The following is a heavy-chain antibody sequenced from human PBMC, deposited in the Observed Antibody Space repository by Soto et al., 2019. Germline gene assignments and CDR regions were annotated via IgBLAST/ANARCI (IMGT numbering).Heavy chain of an antibody. CDR2: MNPNSGNT. Sequence: QVQLEQSGAEVKKPGASVKVSCKASGYTFTNYDINWVRQATGQGLEWMGWMNPNSGNTGYAQKFQGRVTMTRNTSITTAYREVSSLRSEDTAVYFCARGDSSGWYVYYGMDVWGQGTTVTVSS. CDR3: ARGDSSGWYVYYGMDV. J-gene: IGHJ6*02. D-gene: IGHD6-19*01. V-gene: IGHV1-8*01. CDR1: GYTFTNYD.